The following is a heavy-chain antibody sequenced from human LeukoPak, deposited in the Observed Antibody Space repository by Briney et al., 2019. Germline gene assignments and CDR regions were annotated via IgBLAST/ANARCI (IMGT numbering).Heavy chain of an antibody. J-gene: IGHJ5*02. Sequence: SETLSLTRALYCRSFSGQYWCWIRQPPGKGLEWIGEINHSGSTNYNPSLKSRVTISVDTSKNQFSLKLSSVTAADTAVYYCAITHSSVSPNWFDPWGQGTLVTVSS. CDR3: AITHSSVSPNWFDP. D-gene: IGHD3-22*01. CDR2: INHSGST. CDR1: CRSFSGQY. V-gene: IGHV4-34*01.